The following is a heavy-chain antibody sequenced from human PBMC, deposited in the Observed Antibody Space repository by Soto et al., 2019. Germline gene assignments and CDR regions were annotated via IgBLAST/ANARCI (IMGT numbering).Heavy chain of an antibody. CDR2: ISGSGGST. CDR3: AKLLRPVNIVLDAFDI. V-gene: IGHV3-23*01. CDR1: GDTFSSYA. D-gene: IGHD2-15*01. Sequence: GGSMKIAIAASGDTFSSYAMSWVRKNTGKGLEWVSAISGSGGSTYYADSVKGRFTISRDNSKNTLYLQMNSLRAEDTAVYYCAKLLRPVNIVLDAFDIWVQGTMVTVSS. J-gene: IGHJ3*02.